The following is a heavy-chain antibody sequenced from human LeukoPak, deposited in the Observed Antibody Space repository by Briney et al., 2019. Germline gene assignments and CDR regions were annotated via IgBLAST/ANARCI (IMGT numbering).Heavy chain of an antibody. D-gene: IGHD3-3*01. CDR2: IDSDGSTT. V-gene: IGHV3-74*01. CDR3: ARDPYSGAYYGDH. Sequence: GGSLRLSCAASGFTFSNYWMHWVRQVPGKGLVWVSRIDSDGSTTSYADSVKGRFTISRDNAKNTLYLQVNSLRADDTAVYYCARDPYSGAYYGDHWGQGTLVTVSS. J-gene: IGHJ4*02. CDR1: GFTFSNYW.